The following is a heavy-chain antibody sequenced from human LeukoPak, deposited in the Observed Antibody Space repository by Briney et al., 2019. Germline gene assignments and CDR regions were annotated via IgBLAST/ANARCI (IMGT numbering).Heavy chain of an antibody. Sequence: GASVKVSCKASGYTFTGYYMHWVRQAPGQGLEWMGGIIPIFGTANYAQKFQGRVTITADESTSTAYMELSSLRSEDTAVYYCARIPALLWFGNNYYMDVWGKGTTVTVSS. CDR2: IIPIFGTA. J-gene: IGHJ6*03. CDR3: ARIPALLWFGNNYYMDV. D-gene: IGHD3-10*01. V-gene: IGHV1-69*13. CDR1: GYTFTGYY.